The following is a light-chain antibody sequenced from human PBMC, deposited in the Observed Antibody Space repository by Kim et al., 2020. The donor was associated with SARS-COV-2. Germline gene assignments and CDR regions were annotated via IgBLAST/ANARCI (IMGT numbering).Light chain of an antibody. J-gene: IGKJ2*01. CDR1: QSINTW. V-gene: IGKV1-5*01. CDR2: DAS. CDR3: QRYNSYSLYT. Sequence: ATIGDRVTITCRATQSINTWLAWYQQKPGEAPKLLIFDASSLDSGVPSRFSGSGSGTEFTLTISSLQPDDFATYYCQRYNSYSLYTFGQGTKLEI.